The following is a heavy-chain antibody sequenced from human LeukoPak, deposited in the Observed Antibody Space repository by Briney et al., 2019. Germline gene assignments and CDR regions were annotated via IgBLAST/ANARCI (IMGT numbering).Heavy chain of an antibody. J-gene: IGHJ6*02. CDR2: ISVRAGTI. CDR3: AKDVPHYYETSHGMDV. D-gene: IGHD3-22*01. CDR1: GFTFSTYS. Sequence: GGSLRLSCVASGFTFSTYSMNWFRQAPGKGLEWIAYISVRAGTIYYGDSVEGRFTISRDDAKNSLYLQMNSLRVEDTAIYYCAKDVPHYYETSHGMDVWGQGTTVTVS. V-gene: IGHV3-48*04.